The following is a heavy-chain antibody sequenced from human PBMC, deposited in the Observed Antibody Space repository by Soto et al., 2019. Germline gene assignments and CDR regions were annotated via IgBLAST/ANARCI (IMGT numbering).Heavy chain of an antibody. V-gene: IGHV3-23*01. D-gene: IGHD3-10*01. CDR1: GFTFSSYA. CDR2: ISGSGGST. CDR3: AKDRTMEDSQGY. Sequence: EVQLLESGGGLVQPGGSLRLSCAASGFTFSSYAMSWVRQAPGKGLEWVSAISGSGGSTYHADSVKGRFTISRDNSKNTLYLQMNSLRAEDTAVYYCAKDRTMEDSQGYWGQGTLVTVSS. J-gene: IGHJ4*02.